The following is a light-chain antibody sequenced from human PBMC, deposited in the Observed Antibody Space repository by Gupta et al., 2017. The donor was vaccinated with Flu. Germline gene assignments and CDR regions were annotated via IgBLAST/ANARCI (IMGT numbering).Light chain of an antibody. V-gene: IGLV2-8*01. CDR2: EVT. J-gene: IGLJ3*02. CDR3: SSYAGNNFWG. CDR1: SSDVGSYNF. Sequence: QSALTQPPSASGSPGQSVTISCTGTSSDVGSYNFVSWYQQPPGKAPKLIIYEVTKRPSGVPDRFSGSKSGNTASLTVSGLQAEDEADDHCSSYAGNNFWGFGGGTAVTVL.